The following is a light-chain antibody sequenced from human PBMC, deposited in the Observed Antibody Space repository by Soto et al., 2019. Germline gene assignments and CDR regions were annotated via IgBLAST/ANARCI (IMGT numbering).Light chain of an antibody. J-gene: IGLJ2*01. CDR3: SSYAGNNKI. Sequence: SSFTASPYTSGSPGQPGAIYCTGNSRDVGGYNYVSWYQQHPVKAPKLIIYEVSQRPSWVPDRFSGSKSGNTASLTVSGLQAEDEANYYCSSYAGNNKIFGGGTQLT. CDR2: EVS. V-gene: IGLV2-8*01. CDR1: SRDVGGYNY.